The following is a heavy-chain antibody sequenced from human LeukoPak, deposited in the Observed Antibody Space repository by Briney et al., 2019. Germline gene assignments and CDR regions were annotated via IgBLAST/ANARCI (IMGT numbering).Heavy chain of an antibody. CDR1: GFTVSSNY. Sequence: PGGSLRLSCAASGFTVSSNYMSWVRQAPGKGLEWVSVIYSGGSTYYADSVKGRFTISRDNSKNTLYLQMNSLRAEDTAVYYCARAARSRSYYNWFDPWGQGTLVTVSS. J-gene: IGHJ5*02. V-gene: IGHV3-66*01. D-gene: IGHD3-10*01. CDR3: ARAARSRSYYNWFDP. CDR2: IYSGGST.